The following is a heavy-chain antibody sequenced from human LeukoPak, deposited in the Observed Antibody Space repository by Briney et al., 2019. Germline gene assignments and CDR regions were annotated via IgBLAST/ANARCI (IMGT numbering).Heavy chain of an antibody. CDR2: ISYDGSNK. J-gene: IGHJ4*02. D-gene: IGHD2-15*01. CDR3: AKDSGSRGQNFDY. V-gene: IGHV3-30*18. CDR1: GFTFSSYG. Sequence: GRSLRLSCAASGFTFSSYGMHWVRQAPGKGLEWVAVISYDGSNKYYADSVKGRFTISRDNSKNTLYLQMNSLRAEDTAVYYCAKDSGSRGQNFDYWGQGTLVTVSS.